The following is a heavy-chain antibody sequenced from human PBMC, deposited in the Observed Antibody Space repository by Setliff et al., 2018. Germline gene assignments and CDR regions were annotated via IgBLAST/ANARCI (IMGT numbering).Heavy chain of an antibody. V-gene: IGHV4-59*01. D-gene: IGHD4-17*01. CDR1: GVSIRSYY. CDR3: ARLPRTVTHFDY. CDR2: IFYGGSS. Sequence: SETLSLTCTVSGVSIRSYYWSWIRQPPGKGLEWIGYIFYGGSSNYNPSLQSRVSISVDTSKNQLSLKLDSLTAADTAAYFCARLPRTVTHFDYWGQGALVTVSS. J-gene: IGHJ4*02.